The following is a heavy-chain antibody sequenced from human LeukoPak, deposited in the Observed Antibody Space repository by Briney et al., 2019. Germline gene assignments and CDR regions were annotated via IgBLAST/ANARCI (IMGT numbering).Heavy chain of an antibody. Sequence: PGGSLRLSCAASGFTLSSYAMSWVRQGPGKGLEWVSAMSVSGNTYHADSVKGRFTISRDSSKNTLDLQMNSLRAGDAAVYYCAKAPVTTCSGAYCYPFDYWSQGTLVTVSS. J-gene: IGHJ4*02. CDR2: MSVSGNT. V-gene: IGHV3-23*01. D-gene: IGHD2-15*01. CDR1: GFTLSSYA. CDR3: AKAPVTTCSGAYCYPFDY.